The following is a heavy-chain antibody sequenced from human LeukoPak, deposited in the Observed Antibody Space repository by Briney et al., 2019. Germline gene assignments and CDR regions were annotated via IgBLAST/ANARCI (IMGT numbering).Heavy chain of an antibody. CDR2: IKQDGSEK. J-gene: IGHJ6*02. CDR3: AGGQTHGPYYYYYGMDV. CDR1: GFTFSSYW. V-gene: IGHV3-7*01. Sequence: GGSLRLYCAASGFTFSSYWMSWVRQAPGKGLEWLANIKQDGSEKYYVDSVKCRFTISRDNAKNSLYLQMNSLRAEDTAVYYYAGGQTHGPYYYYYGMDVWGQGTTVTVSS. D-gene: IGHD2-15*01.